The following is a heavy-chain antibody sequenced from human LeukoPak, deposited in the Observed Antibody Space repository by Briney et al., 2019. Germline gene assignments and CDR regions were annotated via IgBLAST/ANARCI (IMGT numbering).Heavy chain of an antibody. J-gene: IGHJ4*02. CDR2: IGAYNGNT. Sequence: AASVNVSCKASGYTFSNYGISWVRQAPGQGLEWMGWIGAYNGNTNYVKKLQGRATLTTETSANRAYLELRRLRSDETVVYYCAKDRQYDFDYWGQGTLVTVSS. V-gene: IGHV1-18*01. CDR1: GYTFSNYG. D-gene: IGHD2-2*01. CDR3: AKDRQYDFDY.